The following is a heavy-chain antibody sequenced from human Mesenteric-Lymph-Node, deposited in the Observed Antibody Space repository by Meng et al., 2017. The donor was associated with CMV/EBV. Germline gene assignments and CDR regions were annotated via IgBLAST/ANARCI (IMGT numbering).Heavy chain of an antibody. CDR2: INTNTGNP. Sequence: KASGCTVTDYGLHWVRQAPGQGLEWMGWINTNTGNPTYAQGFTGRFVFSLDTSVSTAYLQISSLKAEDTAVYYCARYTSSWDLNWFDPWGQGTLVTVSS. CDR3: ARYTSSWDLNWFDP. V-gene: IGHV7-4-1*02. D-gene: IGHD6-13*01. J-gene: IGHJ5*02. CDR1: GCTVTDYG.